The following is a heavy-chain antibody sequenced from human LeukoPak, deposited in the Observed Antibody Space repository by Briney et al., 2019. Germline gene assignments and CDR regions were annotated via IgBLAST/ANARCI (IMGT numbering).Heavy chain of an antibody. CDR1: GFTFSSYG. CDR2: ISYDGSNK. J-gene: IGHJ4*02. Sequence: GGSLRLSCAASGFTFSSYGMHWVRQAPGKGLEWVAVISYDGSNKYYADSVKGRFTISRDNSKNTLYLQMNSLRAEDTAVYYCAKDGGGYYDSSGYYHFDYWGQGTLVTVSS. CDR3: AKDGGGYYDSSGYYHFDY. D-gene: IGHD3-22*01. V-gene: IGHV3-30*18.